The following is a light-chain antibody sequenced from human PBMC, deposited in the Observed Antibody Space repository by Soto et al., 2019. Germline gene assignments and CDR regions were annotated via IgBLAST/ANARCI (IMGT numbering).Light chain of an antibody. J-gene: IGKJ1*01. CDR1: QSVSNNF. CDR3: QHYGSSPWT. V-gene: IGKV3-20*01. Sequence: EIVLTQSPGTLSLSPGERATLSCRASQSVSNNFLAWYQQKPGQAPRLVIYGASSRATGIPDRFSGSGSGTDFTLTISRLEPDDCAVYYCQHYGSSPWTFGQGTKVEIK. CDR2: GAS.